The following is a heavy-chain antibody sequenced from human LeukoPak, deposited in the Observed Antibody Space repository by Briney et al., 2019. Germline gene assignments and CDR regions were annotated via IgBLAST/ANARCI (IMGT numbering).Heavy chain of an antibody. V-gene: IGHV3-74*01. J-gene: IGHJ6*02. Sequence: GGSLRLSCAASGNYWMHWVRQAPGKGLVWVSHINSDGSWTSYADSVKGRFTISKDNAKNTVYLQMNSLRAEDTAVYYCAKHVAGTHYYYGMDVWGQGTTVTVSS. CDR3: AKHVAGTHYYYGMDV. CDR1: GNYW. D-gene: IGHD6-19*01. CDR2: INSDGSWT.